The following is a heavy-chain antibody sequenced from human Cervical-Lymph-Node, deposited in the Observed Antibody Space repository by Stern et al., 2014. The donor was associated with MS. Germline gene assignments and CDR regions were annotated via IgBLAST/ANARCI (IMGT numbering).Heavy chain of an antibody. CDR1: GFTLSSSG. Sequence: VQLVESGGGVVQPGRSLRLSCAASGFTLSSSGMPWVRQAPGQGLEWLGRIWYDGSNRYYADSVKGRFTISRDNSKNTLYLQMNSLRAEDTAVYYCAREGGNTAEYFQHWGQGTLVTVSS. CDR2: IWYDGSNR. D-gene: IGHD4-23*01. V-gene: IGHV3-33*01. J-gene: IGHJ1*01. CDR3: AREGGNTAEYFQH.